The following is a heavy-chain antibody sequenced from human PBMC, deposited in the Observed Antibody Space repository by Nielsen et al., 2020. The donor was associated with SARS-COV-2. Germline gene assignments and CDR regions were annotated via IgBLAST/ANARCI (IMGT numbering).Heavy chain of an antibody. Sequence: GASLKISCAASGFTFDDYAMHWVRQAPGKGLEWVSGINWNGGSTGYADSVKGRFTISRDNAKNSLYLQMNSLRAEDTALYYCAKIYSPRDPGDYWGQGTLVTVSS. CDR1: GFTFDDYA. D-gene: IGHD2-15*01. J-gene: IGHJ4*02. V-gene: IGHV3-20*04. CDR2: INWNGGST. CDR3: AKIYSPRDPGDY.